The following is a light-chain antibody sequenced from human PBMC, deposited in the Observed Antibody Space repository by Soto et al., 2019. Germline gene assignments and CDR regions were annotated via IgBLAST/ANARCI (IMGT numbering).Light chain of an antibody. Sequence: SYELTQPPSVSVSPGQTARITCSGDALPKQYAYWYQQKPGQAPVLVIYKDSERPSGIPERFSGSSSGTTVTLTISGVQADDEADYYCQSADSSGTYVFGTGTKVTV. J-gene: IGLJ1*01. CDR2: KDS. CDR1: ALPKQY. CDR3: QSADSSGTYV. V-gene: IGLV3-25*02.